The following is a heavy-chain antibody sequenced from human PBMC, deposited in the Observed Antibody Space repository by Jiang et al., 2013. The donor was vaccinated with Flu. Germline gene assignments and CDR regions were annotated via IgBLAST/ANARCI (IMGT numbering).Heavy chain of an antibody. J-gene: IGHJ3*02. Sequence: KPTQTLTLTCTFSGFSLSTSGMCVSWIRQPPGKALEWLALIDWDDDKYYSTSLKTRLTISKDTSKNQVVLTMTNMDPVDTATYYCARLAVAGSDRIDAFDIWGQGTMVTVSS. CDR3: ARLAVAGSDRIDAFDI. V-gene: IGHV2-70*01. D-gene: IGHD6-19*01. CDR2: IDWDDDK. CDR1: GFSLSTSGMC.